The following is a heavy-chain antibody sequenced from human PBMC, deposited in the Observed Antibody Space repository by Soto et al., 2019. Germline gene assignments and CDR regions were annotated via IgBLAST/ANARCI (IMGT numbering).Heavy chain of an antibody. Sequence: GGSLRLSCAASGFTFSDYYMSWIRQAPGKGLEWVSYISSSGSTIYYADSVKGRFTISRDNAKNSLYLQMNSLRAEDTAVYYCARGHSITLIVVVGIIDYWGQRTLVTVSS. CDR2: ISSSGSTI. J-gene: IGHJ4*02. V-gene: IGHV3-11*01. CDR1: GFTFSDYY. D-gene: IGHD3-22*01. CDR3: ARGHSITLIVVVGIIDY.